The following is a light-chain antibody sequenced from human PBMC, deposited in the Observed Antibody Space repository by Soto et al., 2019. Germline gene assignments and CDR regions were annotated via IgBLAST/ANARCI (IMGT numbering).Light chain of an antibody. CDR3: QQSYSTPSIT. Sequence: DILMTQSPSTLSASLGEGATLTCRASQSISSWLAWYQQKPGKAPKLLIYAASSLQSGVPSRFSGSGSGTDFTLTISSLQPEDFATYYCQQSYSTPSITFGQGTRLEIK. V-gene: IGKV1-39*01. J-gene: IGKJ5*01. CDR1: QSISSW. CDR2: AAS.